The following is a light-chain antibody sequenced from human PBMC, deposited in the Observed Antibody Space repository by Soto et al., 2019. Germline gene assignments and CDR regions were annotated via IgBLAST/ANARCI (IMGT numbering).Light chain of an antibody. J-gene: IGKJ1*01. CDR3: HQSYRTPWT. CDR2: AAS. V-gene: IGKV1-39*01. Sequence: DIQMPQSPSSLSAAVGDRVTITCRASQSISSYLNWYQQKPGKAPKLLIYAASSLQSGVPSRFSGSGSGTDFTLTISSLQPEDFATYYCHQSYRTPWTFGQGTKVDIK. CDR1: QSISSY.